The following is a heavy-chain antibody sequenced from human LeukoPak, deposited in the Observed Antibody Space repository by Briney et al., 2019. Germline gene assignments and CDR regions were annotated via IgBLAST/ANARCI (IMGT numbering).Heavy chain of an antibody. CDR3: GRDPNGDYIGAFDF. CDR1: GFTFSNYA. Sequence: PGGSLRLSCAASGFTFSNYAMTWVRLAPGKGLEWVSSIRGSGGGTSYADSVKGRFTMYRDNSRDTLYLQMNSLRAEDTAVYYCGRDPNGDYIGAFDFWGQGTTVIVSS. V-gene: IGHV3-23*01. D-gene: IGHD4-17*01. CDR2: IRGSGGGT. J-gene: IGHJ3*01.